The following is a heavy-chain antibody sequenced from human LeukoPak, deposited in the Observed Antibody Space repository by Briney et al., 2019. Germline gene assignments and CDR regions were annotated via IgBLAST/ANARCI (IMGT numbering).Heavy chain of an antibody. V-gene: IGHV3-11*01. CDR3: ARVGYSWYVYY. CDR1: GFTFSDYY. Sequence: GGSLRLSCAASGFTFSDYYMSWVRQAPGKGLEWVSYISSSGSTMYYADSVKGRFTISRDNAKNSLYLQMNSLRAEDTAVYYCARVGYSWYVYYWGQGTLVTVSS. J-gene: IGHJ4*02. D-gene: IGHD2-15*01. CDR2: ISSSGSTM.